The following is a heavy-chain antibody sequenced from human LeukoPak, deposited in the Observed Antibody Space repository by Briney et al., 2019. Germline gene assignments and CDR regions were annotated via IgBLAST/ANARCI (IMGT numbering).Heavy chain of an antibody. CDR2: IYYSGST. Sequence: PSETLSLTCTVSGGSISSYYWSWIRQPPGKGLEWIGYIYYSGSTSYNPSLKSRVTISLDTSKNQFSLKLSSVTAADTALYYCARYGSSAIYGGAFDIWGQGTMVTVSS. D-gene: IGHD2-2*01. CDR1: GGSISSYY. V-gene: IGHV4-59*01. J-gene: IGHJ3*02. CDR3: ARYGSSAIYGGAFDI.